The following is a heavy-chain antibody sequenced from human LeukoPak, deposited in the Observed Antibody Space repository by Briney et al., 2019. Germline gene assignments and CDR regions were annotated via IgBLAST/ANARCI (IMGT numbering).Heavy chain of an antibody. CDR1: GFTVSSNY. D-gene: IGHD3-22*01. J-gene: IGHJ6*02. V-gene: IGHV3-53*01. CDR2: IYSGGST. Sequence: PGGSLRLSCAASGFTVSSNYMSWVCQAPGKGLEWVSVIYSGGSTYYADSVKGRFTISRDNSKNTLYLQMNSLRAEDTAVYYCARTPRNYYDSSGKRDTHPWYYGMDVWGQGTTVTVSS. CDR3: ARTPRNYYDSSGKRDTHPWYYGMDV.